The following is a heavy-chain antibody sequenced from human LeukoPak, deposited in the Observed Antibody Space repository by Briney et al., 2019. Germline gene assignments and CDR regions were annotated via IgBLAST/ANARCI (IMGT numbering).Heavy chain of an antibody. V-gene: IGHV1-69*13. CDR1: GYTFTSYY. J-gene: IGHJ4*02. D-gene: IGHD5-18*01. CDR3: ARHDTAMDNDY. CDR2: IIPIFGTA. Sequence: SVKVSCKASGYTFTSYYMHWVRQAPGQGLEWMGGIIPIFGTANYAQKFQGRVTITADESTSTAYMELSSLRSEDTAVYYCARHDTAMDNDYWGQGTLVTVSS.